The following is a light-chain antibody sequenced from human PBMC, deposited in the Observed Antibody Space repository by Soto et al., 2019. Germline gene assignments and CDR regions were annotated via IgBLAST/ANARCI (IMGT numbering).Light chain of an antibody. V-gene: IGKV3-15*01. CDR2: GAS. J-gene: IGKJ1*01. CDR3: QQDTDWPRT. Sequence: EVVMTQSPAALSVSPGERATLSCRASQSVGSNLAWYQQKPGQAPRLLIYGASTRATGIPARFSGSGSGTEFTLTISSLQSEDFAVYYCQQDTDWPRTFGQGTKVEIK. CDR1: QSVGSN.